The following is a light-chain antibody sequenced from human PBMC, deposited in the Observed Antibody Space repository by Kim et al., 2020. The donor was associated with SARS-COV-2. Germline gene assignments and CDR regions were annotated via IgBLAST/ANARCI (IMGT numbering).Light chain of an antibody. CDR2: QDS. CDR1: KLGDKY. CDR3: QAWDSSINYV. V-gene: IGLV3-1*01. J-gene: IGLJ1*01. Sequence: VSPGQTASITCSGDKLGDKYACWYQQKPGLSPVLVIYQDSKRPSGIPERFSGSNSGNTATLTISGTQAMDEADYYCQAWDSSINYVFGTGTKVTVL.